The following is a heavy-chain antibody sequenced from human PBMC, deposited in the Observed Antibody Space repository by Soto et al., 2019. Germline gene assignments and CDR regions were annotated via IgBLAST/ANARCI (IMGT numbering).Heavy chain of an antibody. J-gene: IGHJ4*02. CDR3: ARRHLVQPNFDF. CDR2: ISYDGSNT. CDR1: GFTFSSYA. Sequence: GGSLRLSCAASGFTFSSYAFHWVRQAPGKGLEWVALISYDGSNTLYADSVKGRFTISRDNSKNMVYLQMSSLGREDAAIYYFARRHLVQPNFDFWGQGALVTVSS. V-gene: IGHV3-30*15.